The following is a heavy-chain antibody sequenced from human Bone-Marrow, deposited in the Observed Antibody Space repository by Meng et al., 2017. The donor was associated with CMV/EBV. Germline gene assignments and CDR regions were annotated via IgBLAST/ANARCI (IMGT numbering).Heavy chain of an antibody. CDR1: GFTFRSYW. Sequence: GESLKISCEASGFTFRSYWMSWVRQAPGKGLEWVANIKQDGSEKYYVDSVKGRFTISRDNAKNTLYLQMNSLRAEDTAVYYCVRLNIVTPFDYWDQGTLVTVSS. CDR2: IKQDGSEK. V-gene: IGHV3-7*01. CDR3: VRLNIVTPFDY. D-gene: IGHD2-21*01. J-gene: IGHJ4*02.